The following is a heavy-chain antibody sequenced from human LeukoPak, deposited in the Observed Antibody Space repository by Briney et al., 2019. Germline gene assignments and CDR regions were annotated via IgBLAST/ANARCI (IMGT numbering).Heavy chain of an antibody. CDR3: AKDFIGYFDY. Sequence: PGESLRLSCAASGFTFSIYWMTWVRQTPGKGLEWVANIKQDGSEKYYVDSVKGRFTISRDNAKNSLFLQMNSLRAEDTAVYYCAKDFIGYFDYWGQGTLVTVSS. J-gene: IGHJ4*02. V-gene: IGHV3-7*03. CDR1: GFTFSIYW. D-gene: IGHD3-10*01. CDR2: IKQDGSEK.